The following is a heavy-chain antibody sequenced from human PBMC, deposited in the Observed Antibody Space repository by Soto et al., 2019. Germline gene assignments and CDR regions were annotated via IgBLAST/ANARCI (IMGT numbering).Heavy chain of an antibody. D-gene: IGHD7-27*01. CDR1: GFILNNYA. Sequence: VQLLESGGDLVQPGGSLRLSCVASGFILNNYAMSWVRQAPGKGLEWVSTIGGTAGDSAGVPWYEDSVKGRFTISRDSSANTLFLHMDNLRAEDSALYYCVKRGRNWGAFDFWGQGKTVVVSS. CDR2: IGGTAGDSAGVP. CDR3: VKRGRNWGAFDF. V-gene: IGHV3-23*01. J-gene: IGHJ3*01.